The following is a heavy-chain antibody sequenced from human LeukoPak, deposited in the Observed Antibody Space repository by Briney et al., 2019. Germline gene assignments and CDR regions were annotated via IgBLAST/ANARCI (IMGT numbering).Heavy chain of an antibody. CDR2: IYSGGST. D-gene: IGHD3-9*01. CDR1: GFTVSYNY. Sequence: PGGSLRLSCAASGFTVSYNYMSWVRQAPGKGLEGVSVIYSGGSTYYSDPVTGRFTISRDNSKNTLYFQMNSLRAEDTAVYYCASTPPRYLGYFDYWGQGTLVTVSS. V-gene: IGHV3-53*01. CDR3: ASTPPRYLGYFDY. J-gene: IGHJ4*02.